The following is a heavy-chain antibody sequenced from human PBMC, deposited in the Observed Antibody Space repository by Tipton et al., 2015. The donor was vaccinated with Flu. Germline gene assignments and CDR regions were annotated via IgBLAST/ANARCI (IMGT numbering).Heavy chain of an antibody. CDR1: GDSVSSNSAA. CDR3: ARARAAAGADNWLDP. V-gene: IGHV6-1*01. CDR2: TYYRSKWYN. Sequence: GLVKPSQTLSLTCAISGDSVSSNSAAWNLIRQSPSRGLEWLGRTYYRSKWYNDYAVSVKSRIIIDPDTSKNQSSLQLNSVTPEDTAVYYCARARAAAGADNWLDPWGQGTLVTVSS. D-gene: IGHD6-13*01. J-gene: IGHJ5*02.